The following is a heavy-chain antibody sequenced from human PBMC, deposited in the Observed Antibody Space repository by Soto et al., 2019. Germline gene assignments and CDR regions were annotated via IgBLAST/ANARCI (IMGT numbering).Heavy chain of an antibody. CDR3: AASYDFCSAAKCIRFTSGDYYYGMDV. J-gene: IGHJ6*02. V-gene: IGHV1-18*01. CDR1: GYTFTSYG. CDR2: ISAYNGNT. Sequence: ASVQVSCKASGYTFTSYGISWVRQAPGQGLEWMGWISAYNGNTNYAQKPQGRVTMTTDTSTSTAYIKHKSSISDSTVTDSCAASYDFCSAAKCIRFTSGDYYYGMDVWGQGTMVTVSS. D-gene: IGHD3-3*01.